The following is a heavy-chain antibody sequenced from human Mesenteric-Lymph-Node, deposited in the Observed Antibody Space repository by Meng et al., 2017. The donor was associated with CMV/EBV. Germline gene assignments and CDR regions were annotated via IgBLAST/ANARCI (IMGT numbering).Heavy chain of an antibody. J-gene: IGHJ6*02. V-gene: IGHV3-30*02. Sequence: GESLKISCAASGFTFSSYGMHWVRQAPGKGLEWVAFIRYDGSNKYYADSVKGRFTISRDNSKNTLYLQMNSLRAEDTAVYYCARDYGSGSYSPPYYYYYGMDVWGQGTTVTVSS. CDR1: GFTFSSYG. CDR3: ARDYGSGSYSPPYYYYYGMDV. D-gene: IGHD3-10*01. CDR2: IRYDGSNK.